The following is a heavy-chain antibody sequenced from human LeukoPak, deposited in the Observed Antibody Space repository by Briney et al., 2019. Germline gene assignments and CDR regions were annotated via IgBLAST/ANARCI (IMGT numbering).Heavy chain of an antibody. V-gene: IGHV4-31*03. J-gene: IGHJ4*02. CDR3: ASLRYFDWFLDY. D-gene: IGHD3-9*01. CDR1: GGSISSGGHY. Sequence: SETLSLTCNVSGGSISSGGHYWNWIRQHPGKGLEWIGYIFHSGSTYYNPSLESRVKISVDKSKNHFSLKLSSVTAADTAVYYCASLRYFDWFLDYWGQGTLVTVSS. CDR2: IFHSGST.